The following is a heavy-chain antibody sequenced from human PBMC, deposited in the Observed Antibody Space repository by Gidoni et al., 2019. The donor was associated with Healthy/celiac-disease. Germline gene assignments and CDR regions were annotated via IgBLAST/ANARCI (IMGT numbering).Heavy chain of an antibody. CDR1: GFSLSTSGVG. V-gene: IGHV2-5*02. Sequence: QITLKESGPTLVKPTQTLTLTCTFSGFSLSTSGVGVGWIRQPPGKALEWLALIYWDDDKRYSPSLKSRLTITKDTSKNQVVLTMTNMDPVDTATYYCAHRGHGYSSSWYSEDVNYFDYWGQGTLVTVSS. D-gene: IGHD6-13*01. J-gene: IGHJ4*02. CDR3: AHRGHGYSSSWYSEDVNYFDY. CDR2: IYWDDDK.